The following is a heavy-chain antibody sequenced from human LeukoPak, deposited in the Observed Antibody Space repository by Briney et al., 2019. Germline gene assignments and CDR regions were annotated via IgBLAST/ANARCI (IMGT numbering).Heavy chain of an antibody. Sequence: APVNVSCKASGYTFTGYYMHWVRQAPGQGLEWMGWINPNSGGTNYAQKFQGRVTMTRDTSISTAYMDVSRLTSDDTAVYYCARGAKSYYYYHMDVWGKGTTVTVSS. V-gene: IGHV1-2*02. CDR1: GYTFTGYY. CDR3: ARGAKSYYYYHMDV. J-gene: IGHJ6*03. CDR2: INPNSGGT.